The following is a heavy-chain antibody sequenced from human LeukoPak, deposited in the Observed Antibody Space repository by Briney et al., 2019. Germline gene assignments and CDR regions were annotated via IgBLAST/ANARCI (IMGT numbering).Heavy chain of an antibody. D-gene: IGHD3-10*01. Sequence: KPSETLSLTCTVSGGSVSSTTYYWSWIRQPPGKGRECIASINYSGSTYYNPSLKSRVTISVDTSENQFSLKLSSVTAADTAVYYCARYVVYGSGKYYFDYWGQGTLVTVSS. CDR1: GGSVSSTTYY. CDR3: ARYVVYGSGKYYFDY. J-gene: IGHJ4*02. V-gene: IGHV4-39*01. CDR2: INYSGST.